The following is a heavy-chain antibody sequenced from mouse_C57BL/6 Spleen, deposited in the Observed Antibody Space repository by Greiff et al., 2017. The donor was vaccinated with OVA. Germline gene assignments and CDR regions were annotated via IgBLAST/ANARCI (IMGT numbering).Heavy chain of an antibody. Sequence: QVQLQQPGAELVMPGASVKLSCKASGYTFTSYWLHWVKQRPGQGLEWIGEIDPSDSYTNYNQKFKGKSTLTVDKSSSTAYMQLSSLTSEDSAVYYCARSYGKWDAMDYWGQGTSVTGSS. D-gene: IGHD2-1*01. CDR2: IDPSDSYT. J-gene: IGHJ4*01. V-gene: IGHV1-69*01. CDR1: GYTFTSYW. CDR3: ARSYGKWDAMDY.